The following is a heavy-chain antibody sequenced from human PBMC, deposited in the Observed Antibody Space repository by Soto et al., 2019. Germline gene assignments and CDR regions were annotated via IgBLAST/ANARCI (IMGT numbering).Heavy chain of an antibody. J-gene: IGHJ4*02. Sequence: SETLSLTCTVSGGSISSGGYYWSWIRQHPGKGLEWIGYIYYSGSTYYNPSLKSRVTISVDTSKNQFSLKLSSVTAADTAVYYCARGPMITFGGVIAFFDYWGQGTLVTVSS. CDR1: GGSISSGGYY. V-gene: IGHV4-31*03. D-gene: IGHD3-16*02. CDR3: ARGPMITFGGVIAFFDY. CDR2: IYYSGST.